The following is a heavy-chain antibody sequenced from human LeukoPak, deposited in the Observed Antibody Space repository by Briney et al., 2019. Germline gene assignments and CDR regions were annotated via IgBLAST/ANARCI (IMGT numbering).Heavy chain of an antibody. D-gene: IGHD6-19*01. J-gene: IGHJ4*02. CDR3: ARDSGWYRRFDY. CDR2: IYYSGST. V-gene: IGHV4-59*01. CDR1: GGSISSYY. Sequence: SETLSLTCTVSGGSISSYYWSWIRQPPGKGLEWIGYIYYSGSTNYNPSLKSRVTISVDTSKNQFSLKLSSVTAADTAVYYCARDSGWYRRFDYWGRGTLVTVSS.